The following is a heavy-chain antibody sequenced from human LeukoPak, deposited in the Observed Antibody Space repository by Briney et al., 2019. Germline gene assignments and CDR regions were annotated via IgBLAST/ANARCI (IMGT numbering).Heavy chain of an antibody. Sequence: PSGTLSLTCTVSGGSISSYYWSWIRQPPGKGLEWIGYIYYSGSTNYNPSLKSRVTISVDTSKNQFSLKLSSVTAADTAVYYCAGGAARLFGYWGQGTLVTVSS. CDR3: AGGAARLFGY. V-gene: IGHV4-59*08. J-gene: IGHJ4*02. CDR1: GGSISSYY. D-gene: IGHD6-6*01. CDR2: IYYSGST.